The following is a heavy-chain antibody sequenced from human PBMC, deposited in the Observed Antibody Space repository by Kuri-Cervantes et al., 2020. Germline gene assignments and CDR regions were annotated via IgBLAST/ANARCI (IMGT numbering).Heavy chain of an antibody. CDR2: IYHSGSA. Sequence: SETLSLTCTVSGGSISSSSYYWGWIRQPPGKGLEWIGNIYHSGSAYYNPSLKSRVTISVDTSKNQFSLKLSSVTAADTAVYYCARLRFGELLSFDSWGQGTLVTVSS. CDR1: GGSISSSSYY. D-gene: IGHD3-10*01. V-gene: IGHV4-39*07. J-gene: IGHJ4*02. CDR3: ARLRFGELLSFDS.